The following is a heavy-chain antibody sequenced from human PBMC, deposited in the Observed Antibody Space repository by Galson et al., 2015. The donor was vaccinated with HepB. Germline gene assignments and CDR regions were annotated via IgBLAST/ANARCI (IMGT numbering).Heavy chain of an antibody. J-gene: IGHJ6*02. V-gene: IGHV4-39*01. D-gene: IGHD4/OR15-4a*01. CDR1: GDSISSRNYY. CDR2: FYYTGNT. CDR3: ARHNGDNFHYAMDV. Sequence: ETLSLTCSVSGDSISSRNYYWGWIRPSPGKGLEWIGSFYYTGNTYYIPSLKSRVTISADTSKNQVSLTLASVTAADTALYYCARHNGDNFHYAMDVWGQGTTVTVSS.